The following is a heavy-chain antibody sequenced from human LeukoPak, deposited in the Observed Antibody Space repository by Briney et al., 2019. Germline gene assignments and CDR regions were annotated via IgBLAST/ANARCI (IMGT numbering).Heavy chain of an antibody. CDR1: GFTFSSYG. CDR2: IRYDGSNK. V-gene: IGHV3-30*02. CDR3: AKDLTIFGVVIPFDY. Sequence: GGSLRLSCAASGFTFSSYGMHWVRQAPGKGLEWVAFIRYDGSNKYYADSVKGRFTISRDNSKNTLYLQMNSLRAEDTAVYYCAKDLTIFGVVIPFDYWGQGTLVTVSS. J-gene: IGHJ4*02. D-gene: IGHD3-3*01.